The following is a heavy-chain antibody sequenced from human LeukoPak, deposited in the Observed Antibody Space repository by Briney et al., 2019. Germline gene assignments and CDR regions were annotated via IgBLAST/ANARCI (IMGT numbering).Heavy chain of an antibody. D-gene: IGHD2-2*02. CDR2: INHGGRT. CDR3: ARGLELGYCSGASCYIWFDP. Sequence: SETLSLTCVVSGGSFSGYYWSWIRQPPGKGLEWIGEINHGGRTNYSPSLKSRVTISVDTSKNQFSLNLSSVTAADTAVYYCARGLELGYCSGASCYIWFDPWGQGTLVTVCS. CDR1: GGSFSGYY. J-gene: IGHJ5*02. V-gene: IGHV4-34*01.